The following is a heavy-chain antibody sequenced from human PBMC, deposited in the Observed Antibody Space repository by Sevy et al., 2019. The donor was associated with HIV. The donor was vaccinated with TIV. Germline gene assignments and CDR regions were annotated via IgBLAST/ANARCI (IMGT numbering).Heavy chain of an antibody. CDR1: GGTFSSYA. D-gene: IGHD2-15*01. CDR3: ARFTEGYCSGGSCYGGAFDI. CDR2: IIPIFGTA. Sequence: ASVMVSCKASGGTFSSYAISWVRQAPGQGLEWMGGIIPIFGTANYAQKFQGRVTITADESTSTAYMELSSLRSEDTAVYYCARFTEGYCSGGSCYGGAFDIWGQGTMVTVSS. V-gene: IGHV1-69*13. J-gene: IGHJ3*02.